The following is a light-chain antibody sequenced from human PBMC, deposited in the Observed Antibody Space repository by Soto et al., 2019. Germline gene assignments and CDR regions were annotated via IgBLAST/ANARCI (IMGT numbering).Light chain of an antibody. CDR1: QSVSSSY. Sequence: EIVLTQSPGTLSLSPGERATLSCRASQSVSSSYLAWYQQKPGQAPRLLIYGASSRATGTPDRFSGSGSGTDFTLTISRLEPEDFAVYYCQQYGSSPLTFGQGTKVDI. V-gene: IGKV3-20*01. CDR3: QQYGSSPLT. J-gene: IGKJ1*01. CDR2: GAS.